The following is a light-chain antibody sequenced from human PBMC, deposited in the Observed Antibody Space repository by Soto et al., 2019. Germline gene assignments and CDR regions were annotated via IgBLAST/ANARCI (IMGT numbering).Light chain of an antibody. CDR3: QQYHHWPPIT. CDR1: QSVDSN. V-gene: IGKV3-15*01. CDR2: RAS. Sequence: IVMTQSPATLSVSPGERATLSCRASQSVDSNLVWYQQKPGQYPRLLIFRASTRATGIPARFSGSGSGTEFTLTISSLQYEDFAVYYCQQYHHWPPITFGQGTLLEIK. J-gene: IGKJ5*01.